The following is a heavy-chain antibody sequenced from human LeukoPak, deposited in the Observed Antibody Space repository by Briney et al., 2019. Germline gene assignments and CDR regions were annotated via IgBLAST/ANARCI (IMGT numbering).Heavy chain of an antibody. CDR3: ARLIEYSSSSSAFDI. CDR1: GFTFSSYS. Sequence: GGSLRLSCAASGFTFSSYSMNWVRQAPGKGLEWVSSISSSSSYIYYAYSVKGRFTISRDNAKNSLYLQMNSLRAEDTAVYYCARLIEYSSSSSAFDIWGQGTMVTVSS. J-gene: IGHJ3*02. V-gene: IGHV3-21*01. CDR2: ISSSSSYI. D-gene: IGHD6-6*01.